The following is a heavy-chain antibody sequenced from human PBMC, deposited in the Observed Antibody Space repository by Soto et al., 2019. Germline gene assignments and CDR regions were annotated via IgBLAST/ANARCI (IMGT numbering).Heavy chain of an antibody. Sequence: RGESLKISCKGSGYSFTSYWISWVRQMPGKGLEWMGRIDPSDSYTNYSPSFQGHVTIPADKSISTAYLQWSSLKASDTAMYYCAISLCYNNAFDISGQGTMVTV. CDR3: AISLCYNNAFDI. CDR2: IDPSDSYT. D-gene: IGHD2-8*01. CDR1: GYSFTSYW. V-gene: IGHV5-10-1*01. J-gene: IGHJ3*02.